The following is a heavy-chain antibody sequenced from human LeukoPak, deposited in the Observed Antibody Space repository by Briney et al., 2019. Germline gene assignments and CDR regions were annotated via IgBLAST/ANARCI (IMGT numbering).Heavy chain of an antibody. CDR1: GYTFSSYG. Sequence: ASVKVSCKTSGYTFSSYGFSCVRQAPGQGLEWMGWINPNSGGTNYAQKFQGRVTMARDTSISTAYMELSRLRSDDTAVYYCATAFKYGSGSYYFDYWGQGTLVTVSS. CDR3: ATAFKYGSGSYYFDY. V-gene: IGHV1-2*02. J-gene: IGHJ4*02. CDR2: INPNSGGT. D-gene: IGHD3-10*01.